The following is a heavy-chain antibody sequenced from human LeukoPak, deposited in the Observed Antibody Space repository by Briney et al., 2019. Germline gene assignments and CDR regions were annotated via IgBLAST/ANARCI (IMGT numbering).Heavy chain of an antibody. J-gene: IGHJ6*02. Sequence: PGGSLRLSCAASGLTFGSYWMNWVRQAPGKGLEWVANINQDGSEKYYVDSVKGRFTISRDNTKNSLFLQMDSLRSEDTAVYYCARKRAYYGESYYYGMDVWGQGTTVTVSS. CDR1: GLTFGSYW. CDR2: INQDGSEK. CDR3: ARKRAYYGESYYYGMDV. D-gene: IGHD4-17*01. V-gene: IGHV3-7*03.